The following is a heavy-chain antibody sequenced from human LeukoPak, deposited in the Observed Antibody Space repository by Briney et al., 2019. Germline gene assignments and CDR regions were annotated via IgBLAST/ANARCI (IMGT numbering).Heavy chain of an antibody. Sequence: GGSLRLSCAASGFTFSSYEMNCVRHAPGKGLEWVSYISNSGSSIYYADSVKGRFTTSRDNAKSSLYLQMNSLRAEDTAVYYCGRGHWGLDYWGQGALVTVSS. D-gene: IGHD7-27*01. CDR3: GRGHWGLDY. CDR1: GFTFSSYE. J-gene: IGHJ4*02. V-gene: IGHV3-48*03. CDR2: ISNSGSSI.